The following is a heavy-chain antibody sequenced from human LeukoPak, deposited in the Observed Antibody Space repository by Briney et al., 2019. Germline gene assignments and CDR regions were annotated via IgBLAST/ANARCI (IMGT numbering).Heavy chain of an antibody. CDR2: ISASGGSK. CDR1: GFIFSSYA. V-gene: IGHV3-23*01. CDR3: PKHPNYYGSGSYYHD. J-gene: IGHJ4*02. D-gene: IGHD3-10*01. Sequence: PGGSLRLFCAASGFIFSSYAMTWVRQAPGKGLDWVSTISASGGSKYHADSVKGRFTISRDNSKNSLYLQMNSLRAEYTALYYCPKHPNYYGSGSYYHDCGQGTLVTVSS.